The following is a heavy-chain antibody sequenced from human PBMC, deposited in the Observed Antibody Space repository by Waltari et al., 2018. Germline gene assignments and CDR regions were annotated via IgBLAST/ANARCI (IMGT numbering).Heavy chain of an antibody. D-gene: IGHD3-3*02. V-gene: IGHV4-59*01. CDR3: ARAQIDHFWSKGHFDY. J-gene: IGHJ4*02. CDR2: IYYSWST. CDR1: GGSISRYY. Sequence: QVQLQESGPGLVKPSETLSLTCTVSGGSISRYYWSWSRPPPGKGLEWIGYIYYSWSTNYNPSLKSRVTISVDTSKNQFSLKLSSVTAADTAVYYCARAQIDHFWSKGHFDYWGQGTLVTVSS.